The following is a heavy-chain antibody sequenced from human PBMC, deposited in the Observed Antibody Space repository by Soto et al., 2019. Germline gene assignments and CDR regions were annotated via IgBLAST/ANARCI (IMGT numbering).Heavy chain of an antibody. V-gene: IGHV1-69*13. CDR1: GGTFSSYA. D-gene: IGHD1-26*01. CDR2: IIPIFGTA. J-gene: IGHJ4*02. Sequence: VASVKVSCKASGGTFSSYAISWVRQAPGQGLEWMGGIIPIFGTANYAQKFQGRVTITADESTSTAYMELSSLRSEDTAVYYCARDGTSGSYHRYFDYWGQGTLVTVSS. CDR3: ARDGTSGSYHRYFDY.